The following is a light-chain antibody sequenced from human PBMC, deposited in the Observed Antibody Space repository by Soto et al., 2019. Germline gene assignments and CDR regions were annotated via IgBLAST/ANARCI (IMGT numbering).Light chain of an antibody. Sequence: DIQMTQSPSSLSASVGDRVTITCRASQSISSYLNWYQQKPGKAPKLLIYAASSLQSGVPSSFSGSGSGTDFTLSISSLQPEDFATYYCQQSYSTPRTFGQWTRLEIK. CDR1: QSISSY. CDR3: QQSYSTPRT. V-gene: IGKV1-39*01. CDR2: AAS. J-gene: IGKJ5*01.